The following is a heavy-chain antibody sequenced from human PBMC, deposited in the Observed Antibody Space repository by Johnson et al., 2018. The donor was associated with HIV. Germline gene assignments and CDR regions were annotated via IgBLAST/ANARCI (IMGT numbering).Heavy chain of an antibody. CDR1: GFTFSSYW. Sequence: VQLVESGGGLVQPGGSLILSCAASGFTFSSYWMHWVRQAPGKGLVWVARISGDGSRTYYADSVKGRFTISRDNAKNPMFVQLNSLRADDTAVYYCARSGPTWAFDFWGQGTMVTVSS. CDR2: ISGDGSRT. CDR3: ARSGPTWAFDF. V-gene: IGHV3-74*01. J-gene: IGHJ3*01. D-gene: IGHD3-10*01.